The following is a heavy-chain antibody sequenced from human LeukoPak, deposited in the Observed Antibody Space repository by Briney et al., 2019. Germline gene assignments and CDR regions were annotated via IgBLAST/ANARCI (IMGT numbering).Heavy chain of an antibody. CDR2: ISGSGGNT. J-gene: IGHJ4*02. D-gene: IGHD3-16*01. V-gene: IGHV3-23*01. CDR3: ASTQRGMYHD. Sequence: GGSLRLSCAASGFTFSSYAMSWVRQAPGKGLEWVSTISGSGGNTYYADSVKGRFTISRNNSKSTLYLQMNGLRAEDTAVYYCASTQRGMYHDWGQGTLVTVSS. CDR1: GFTFSSYA.